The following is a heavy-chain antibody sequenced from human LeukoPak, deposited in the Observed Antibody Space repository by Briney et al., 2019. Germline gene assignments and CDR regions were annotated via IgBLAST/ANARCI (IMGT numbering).Heavy chain of an antibody. J-gene: IGHJ5*02. CDR2: IKQDGSEK. CDR1: GFNFSSYW. D-gene: IGHD3-9*01. CDR3: ARGDYDILTGYYKGFDP. Sequence: GGSLRLSCAASGFNFSSYWMSWVRQAPGKGLPWVANIKQDGSEKYYVDSVKGRFTISRDNAKNSLYLQMNSLRAEDTAVYYCARGDYDILTGYYKGFDPWGQGTLVTVSS. V-gene: IGHV3-7*01.